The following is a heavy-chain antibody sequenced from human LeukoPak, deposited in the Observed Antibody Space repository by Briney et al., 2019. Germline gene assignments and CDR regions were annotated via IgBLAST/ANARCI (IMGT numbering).Heavy chain of an antibody. CDR1: GGSISSYY. V-gene: IGHV4-4*07. D-gene: IGHD6-6*01. Sequence: SETLFLTCTVSGGSISSYYWSWIWQPAGKGLEWIGRIYTSGSTNNNLSLKSRDTMSVDTSKNQFSLKLSSVTAADPAVYYCARRGYSSSRGAFDIWGQGTMVTVSS. CDR3: ARRGYSSSRGAFDI. J-gene: IGHJ3*02. CDR2: IYTSGST.